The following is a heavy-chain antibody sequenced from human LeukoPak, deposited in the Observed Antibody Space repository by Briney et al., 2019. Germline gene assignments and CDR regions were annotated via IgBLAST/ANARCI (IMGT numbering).Heavy chain of an antibody. CDR1: GGTFSSYA. Sequence: SVKVSCKASGGTFSSYAISWVRQAPGQGLEWMGGIIPIFGTANYAQKFQGRVTITADESTSTAYMELSSLRSEDTAVYYCAWGRFLEWLPDSWGQGTLVTVSS. CDR3: AWGRFLEWLPDS. V-gene: IGHV1-69*01. J-gene: IGHJ4*02. D-gene: IGHD3-3*01. CDR2: IIPIFGTA.